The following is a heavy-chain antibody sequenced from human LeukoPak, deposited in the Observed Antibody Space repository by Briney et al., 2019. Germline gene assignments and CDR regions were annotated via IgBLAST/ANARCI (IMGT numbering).Heavy chain of an antibody. CDR2: IYYSGST. D-gene: IGHD6-13*01. V-gene: IGHV4-39*01. CDR1: GGSISSSSYY. Sequence: KPSETLSLTCTVSGGSISSSSYYWGWIRQPPGKGLEWIGSIYYSGSTYYNPSLKSRVTISVDTSKNQFSLKLSSVSAADTAVYYCARQEYSSSWYVEIWFDPWGQGTLVTVSS. CDR3: ARQEYSSSWYVEIWFDP. J-gene: IGHJ5*02.